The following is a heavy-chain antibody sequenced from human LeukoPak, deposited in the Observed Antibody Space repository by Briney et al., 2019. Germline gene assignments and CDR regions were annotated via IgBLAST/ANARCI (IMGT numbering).Heavy chain of an antibody. CDR2: IYSDNT. Sequence: GGSLRLSCTVSGFTVSSNSMSWVRQAPGKGLEWVSFIYSDNTHYSDSAKGRFTISRDNSKNTLYLQMNSLRAEDTAVYYCARDRSGSGSYYIPAFDIWGQGTMVTVSS. CDR1: GFTVSSNS. J-gene: IGHJ3*02. V-gene: IGHV3-53*01. D-gene: IGHD3-10*01. CDR3: ARDRSGSGSYYIPAFDI.